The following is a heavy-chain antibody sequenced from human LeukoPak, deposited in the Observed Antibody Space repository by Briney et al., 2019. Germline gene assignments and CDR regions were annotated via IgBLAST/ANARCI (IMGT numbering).Heavy chain of an antibody. V-gene: IGHV1-18*01. CDR1: GYTFTSYG. J-gene: IGHJ6*02. Sequence: ASVKVSCKASGYTFTSYGISWVRQAPGQGLGWMGWISAYNGNTNYAQKLQGRVTMTTDTSTSTAYMELRSLRSDDTAVYYCARDIVVVPAAEGSSYYYYGMDVWGQGTTVTVSS. D-gene: IGHD2-2*01. CDR3: ARDIVVVPAAEGSSYYYYGMDV. CDR2: ISAYNGNT.